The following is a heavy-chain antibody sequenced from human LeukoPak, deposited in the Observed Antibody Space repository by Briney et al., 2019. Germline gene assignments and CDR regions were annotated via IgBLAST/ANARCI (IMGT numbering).Heavy chain of an antibody. V-gene: IGHV4-34*01. D-gene: IGHD3-10*01. CDR2: INHSGST. Sequence: PSETLSLTCAVYGGSFSGYHWSWIRQPPGKGLEWIGEINHSGSTNYNPSLKSRVTISVDTSKNQFSLNLSSVTAADTAVYYCARLSYGSGSHYNFYFDFWGQGTLVTVSA. CDR1: GGSFSGYH. CDR3: ARLSYGSGSHYNFYFDF. J-gene: IGHJ4*02.